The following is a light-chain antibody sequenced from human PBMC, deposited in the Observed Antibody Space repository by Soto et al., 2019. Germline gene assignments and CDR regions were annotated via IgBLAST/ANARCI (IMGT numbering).Light chain of an antibody. CDR2: GAS. CDR3: QQYNELPPLT. J-gene: IGKJ4*01. CDR1: QTVSNSF. Sequence: EVVLKQSPDTLSLSQGERATLSCRASQTVSNSFLAWYQQRPGQAPRLLIYGASTRATGIPARFSGSGSGTEFALTISNLQSEDFAVYYCQQYNELPPLTFGGGAKVAIK. V-gene: IGKV3-15*01.